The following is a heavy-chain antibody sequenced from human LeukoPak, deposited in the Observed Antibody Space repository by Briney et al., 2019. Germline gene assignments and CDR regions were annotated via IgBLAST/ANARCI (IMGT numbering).Heavy chain of an antibody. D-gene: IGHD4-17*01. Sequence: GGSLRLSCEASGFTFSTYSMNWVRQAPGKGLEWVSSISSSSSYIYYGDSVKGRFTISRDNAKNSLYLQMNSLRAEDTAVYYCARDGAVTNGRYFDYWGQGTLVTVSS. CDR3: ARDGAVTNGRYFDY. CDR2: ISSSSSYI. J-gene: IGHJ4*02. V-gene: IGHV3-21*01. CDR1: GFTFSTYS.